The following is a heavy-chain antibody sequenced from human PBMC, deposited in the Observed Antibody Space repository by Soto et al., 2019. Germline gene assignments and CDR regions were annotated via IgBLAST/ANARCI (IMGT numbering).Heavy chain of an antibody. J-gene: IGHJ4*02. Sequence: PGGSLRLSCAASGFTFSRYAMHWVRQAPGKGLEWVAVISYDGSNKYYADSVKGRFTISRDNSKNTMYLQMNSLRAEDTAVYYCAIDSGPTYFDYWGQGTLFTVSS. CDR3: AIDSGPTYFDY. V-gene: IGHV3-30-3*01. CDR2: ISYDGSNK. CDR1: GFTFSRYA.